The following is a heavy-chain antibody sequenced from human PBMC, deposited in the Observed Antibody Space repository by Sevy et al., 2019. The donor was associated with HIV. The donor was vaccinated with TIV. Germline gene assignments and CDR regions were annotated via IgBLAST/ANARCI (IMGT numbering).Heavy chain of an antibody. V-gene: IGHV3-7*01. J-gene: IGHJ4*02. CDR2: INQDGSEI. CDR3: ARALYAYSSY. D-gene: IGHD4-4*01. Sequence: GGSRRLSLAASGFTFSSFWMTWVRQAPGKGLEWGANINQDGSEIHYVDSVKGRFSISRDNAKNSLNLQMNSLRAEDTAVYYCARALYAYSSYWGQGTLVTVSS. CDR1: GFTFSSFW.